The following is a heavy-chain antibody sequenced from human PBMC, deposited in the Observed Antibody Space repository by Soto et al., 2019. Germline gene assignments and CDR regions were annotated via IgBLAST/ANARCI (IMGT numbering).Heavy chain of an antibody. D-gene: IGHD6-19*01. CDR3: AGGWLSRGYLDY. V-gene: IGHV3-13*04. CDR2: LGTAADT. CDR1: GFTFRTND. Sequence: EEQLVESGGGLVQPGGSLRLSCAASGFTFRTNDMHWVRQAPGKGLEWVAGLGTAADTYYPDSVNGRFTSSRDNAKSSSLLQRKSLRAGAAAVYYCAGGWLSRGYLDYWGQGTRVTVSS. J-gene: IGHJ4*02.